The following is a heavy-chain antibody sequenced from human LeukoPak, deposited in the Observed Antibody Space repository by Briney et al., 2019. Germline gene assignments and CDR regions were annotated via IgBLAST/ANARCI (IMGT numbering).Heavy chain of an antibody. J-gene: IGHJ4*02. D-gene: IGHD3-10*01. Sequence: GESLTLSCAASGFTFSDFSDYVMHRVRQAPGKGLEWLSSISRSSGSMYYADSVRGRFIISRVNAKKTLFLQMSSVRGEDTAVYYCAKASGSDFEYWGQGTLVTVSS. V-gene: IGHV3-21*01. CDR1: GFTFSDFSDYV. CDR2: ISRSSGSM. CDR3: AKASGSDFEY.